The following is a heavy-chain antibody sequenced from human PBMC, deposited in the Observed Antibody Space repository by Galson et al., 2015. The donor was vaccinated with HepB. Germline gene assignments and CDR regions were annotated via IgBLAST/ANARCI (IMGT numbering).Heavy chain of an antibody. V-gene: IGHV3-30-3*01. CDR3: GRGGLRAVAGAKGDY. CDR2: LSYDGNNK. J-gene: IGHJ4*02. Sequence: SLRLSCAAFGFTFSDYAVYWVRQAPGKGLEWVAILSYDGNNKYYTKSVKGRFTVSRENSKNTLYLQMNSLRIEDTAVYYCGRGGLRAVAGAKGDYWGQGTLVTVSS. D-gene: IGHD6-19*01. CDR1: GFTFSDYA.